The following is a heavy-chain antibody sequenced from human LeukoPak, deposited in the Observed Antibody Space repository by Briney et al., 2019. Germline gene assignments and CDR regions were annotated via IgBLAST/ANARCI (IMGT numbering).Heavy chain of an antibody. V-gene: IGHV3-11*03. CDR1: GFAFSDYY. D-gene: IGHD4-17*01. CDR2: ISSSSSYT. J-gene: IGHJ3*02. CDR3: AKARLRDDAFDI. Sequence: GGSLRLSCAASGFAFSDYYMNWIRQAPGKGLEWVSYISSSSSYTNYADSVKGRFTISRDNAKNSLYLQMNSLRAEDTAVYYCAKARLRDDAFDIWGQGTRVTVSS.